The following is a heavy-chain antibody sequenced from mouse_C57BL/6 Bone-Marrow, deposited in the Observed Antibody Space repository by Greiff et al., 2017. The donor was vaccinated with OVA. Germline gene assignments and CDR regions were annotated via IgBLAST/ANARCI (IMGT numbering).Heavy chain of an antibody. CDR2: IYPSDSYT. CDR3: ARLGAAWFAY. J-gene: IGHJ3*01. CDR1: GYTFTSYW. D-gene: IGHD3-1*01. V-gene: IGHV1-69*01. Sequence: QVQLQQPGAELVMPGASVKLSCKASGYTFTSYWMHWVKQRPGQGLEWIGEIYPSDSYTNYNQKFKGKSTLTVDKSSSTAYMQLSSLTSEDSAVYYCARLGAAWFAYWGQGTLVTVSA.